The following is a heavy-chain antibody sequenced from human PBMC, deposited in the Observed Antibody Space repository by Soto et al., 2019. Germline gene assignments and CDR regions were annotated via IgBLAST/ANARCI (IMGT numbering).Heavy chain of an antibody. J-gene: IGHJ4*02. CDR1: GFTFARSA. D-gene: IGHD3-16*01. CDR3: AAGEVRMGESPIAY. Sequence: SVKVSCKASGFTFARSAVQWVRQARGQRLEWIGWIVVGSGNTNCTQKFQEGVTITRDMSTSTAYMEVSSLRSEDTAVYYCAAGEVRMGESPIAYWGQGTLVTVSS. V-gene: IGHV1-58*01. CDR2: IVVGSGNT.